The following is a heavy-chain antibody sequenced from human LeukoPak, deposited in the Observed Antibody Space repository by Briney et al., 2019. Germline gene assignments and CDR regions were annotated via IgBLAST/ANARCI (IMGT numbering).Heavy chain of an antibody. J-gene: IGHJ6*03. CDR3: ARGGGGSVAFYYYYYRDV. D-gene: IGHD5-12*01. CDR2: INTNTGNP. V-gene: IGHV7-4-1*02. Sequence: ASVTVSCKASGYTFTSYAMNWVRQAPGQGLEWMGWINTNTGNPTYAQGFTGRFVFSLDTSVSTAYLQISSLKAEDTAVYYWARGGGGSVAFYYYYYRDVGGKGTTVTVSS. CDR1: GYTFTSYA.